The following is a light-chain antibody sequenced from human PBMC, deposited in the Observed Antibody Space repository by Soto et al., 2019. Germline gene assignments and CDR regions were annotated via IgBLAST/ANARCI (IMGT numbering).Light chain of an antibody. V-gene: IGKV3-11*01. J-gene: IGKJ4*01. CDR3: QQRSNWPRVT. CDR1: QSVSSY. Sequence: EVMLTQSPATLSLSPGERANLSCRASQSVSSYFAWYQRKPGQAPGLLIYDASNRATGIPARFSGSGSGTDFTLTISTLEPEDFAVYYCQQRSNWPRVTFGGGTKVEIK. CDR2: DAS.